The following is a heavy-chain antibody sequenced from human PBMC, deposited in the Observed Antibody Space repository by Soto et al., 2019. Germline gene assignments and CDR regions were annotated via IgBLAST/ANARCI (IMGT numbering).Heavy chain of an antibody. CDR2: IYSGGST. CDR3: AREGPWWELPYYYYYGMDV. V-gene: IGHV3-66*01. J-gene: IGHJ6*02. D-gene: IGHD1-26*01. CDR1: GFTVSSNY. Sequence: EVQLVESGGGLVQPGGSLRLSCAASGFTVSSNYMSWVRQAPGKGLEWVSVIYSGGSTYYADSVKGRFTISRDNSKNTLXXQMNSLRAEDTAVYYCAREGPWWELPYYYYYGMDVWGQGTTVTVSS.